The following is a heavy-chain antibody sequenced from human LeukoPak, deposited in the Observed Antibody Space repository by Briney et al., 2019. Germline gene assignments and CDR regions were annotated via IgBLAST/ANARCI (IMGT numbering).Heavy chain of an antibody. CDR2: IWYDGSNK. Sequence: PGGSLRLSFAASGFTFSNYGMYWVRQAPGKGLEWVATIWYDGSNKYYADSVKGRFTISRDNSKNTLYLQMSSLRAEDTAIYYCAKNTVAMTTVTTYFDYWGQGTLVTVSS. J-gene: IGHJ4*02. D-gene: IGHD4-17*01. CDR3: AKNTVAMTTVTTYFDY. V-gene: IGHV3-33*06. CDR1: GFTFSNYG.